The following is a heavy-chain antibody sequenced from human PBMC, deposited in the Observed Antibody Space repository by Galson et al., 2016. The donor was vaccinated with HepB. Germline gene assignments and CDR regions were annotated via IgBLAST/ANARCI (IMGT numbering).Heavy chain of an antibody. V-gene: IGHV1-18*04. CDR2: ISANSGNT. Sequence: SVKVSCKASGYRFPTYGISWVRQAPGQGLEWLGWISANSGNTIYAQKFQDRVTMTRDTSASTVYMDLRSLRSDDTAVYYCARDVQFRCDYCGQGTLVTVSS. CDR1: GYRFPTYG. CDR3: ARDVQFRCDY. J-gene: IGHJ4*02. D-gene: IGHD4-11*01.